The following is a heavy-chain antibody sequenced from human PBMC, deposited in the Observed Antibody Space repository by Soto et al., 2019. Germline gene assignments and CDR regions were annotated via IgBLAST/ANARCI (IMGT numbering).Heavy chain of an antibody. CDR1: GGSISSVDYY. D-gene: IGHD2-2*01. Sequence: SETLSLTCTVSGGSISSVDYYWSWIRQPPGKGLEWIGYIYYSGSTYYNPSLKSRVTISVDTSKNQFSPKLSSVTAADTAVYYCASTPGYCSSTSCYVGWFDPRGQGTLVTAPQ. CDR2: IYYSGST. V-gene: IGHV4-30-4*01. CDR3: ASTPGYCSSTSCYVGWFDP. J-gene: IGHJ5*02.